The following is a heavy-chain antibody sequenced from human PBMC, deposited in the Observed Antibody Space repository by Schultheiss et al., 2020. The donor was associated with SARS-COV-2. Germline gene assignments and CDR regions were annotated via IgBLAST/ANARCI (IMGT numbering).Heavy chain of an antibody. D-gene: IGHD2/OR15-2a*01. J-gene: IGHJ5*02. CDR2: IYTSGST. CDR1: GGSISSYY. CDR3: ASIGHGVSTRLFDP. V-gene: IGHV4-4*07. Sequence: SETLSLTCTVSGGSISSYYWSWIRQPPGKGLEWIGRIYTSGSTNYNPSLKSRVTISVDTSKNQFSLKLSSVTAADTAVYYCASIGHGVSTRLFDPWGQGTLVTVSS.